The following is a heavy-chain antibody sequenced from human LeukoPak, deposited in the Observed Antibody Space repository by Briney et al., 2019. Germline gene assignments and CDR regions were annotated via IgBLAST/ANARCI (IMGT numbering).Heavy chain of an antibody. J-gene: IGHJ5*02. CDR3: AKDGS. CDR1: GITFSNYA. V-gene: IGHV3-23*01. D-gene: IGHD2-2*03. Sequence: GGSLRLSCVASGITFSNYAVSWVRQAPEKGLDWVSVISGSAHKIRYADSVKGRFTISRDNSKSTLYLQMNGLTAEDTAVYYCAKDGSWGQGTLVTVSS. CDR2: ISGSAHKI.